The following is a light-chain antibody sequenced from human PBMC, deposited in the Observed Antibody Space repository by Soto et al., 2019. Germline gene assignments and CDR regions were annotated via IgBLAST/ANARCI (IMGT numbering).Light chain of an antibody. V-gene: IGKV3-20*01. CDR3: QQYGSSPWT. J-gene: IGKJ1*01. CDR2: GAS. CDR1: QTIRSNY. Sequence: ETVLTQSPGTLSLSPGERATLSCRASQTIRSNYLAWYRQTPGQAPRLLIYGASNRATGIADRFSGSGSGTDFTLIISRLEPEDFSLYYFQQYGSSPWTFGQWAKVEIK.